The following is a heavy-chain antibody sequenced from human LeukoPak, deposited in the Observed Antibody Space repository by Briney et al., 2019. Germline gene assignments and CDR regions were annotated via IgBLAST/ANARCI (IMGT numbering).Heavy chain of an antibody. Sequence: GGSLRLSSSASGFTFSTYGMHWVRQAPGKGLEWVAFIRYDGSNKYYADSVKGRFTISRDNSKNTLYLQMNSLRAEDTAVYYCAKLAYSSSSSVDYWGQGTLVTVSS. J-gene: IGHJ4*02. V-gene: IGHV3-30*02. D-gene: IGHD6-6*01. CDR3: AKLAYSSSSSVDY. CDR1: GFTFSTYG. CDR2: IRYDGSNK.